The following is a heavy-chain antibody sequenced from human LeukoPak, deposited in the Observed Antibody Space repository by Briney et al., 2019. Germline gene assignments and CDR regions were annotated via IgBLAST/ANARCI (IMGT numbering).Heavy chain of an antibody. Sequence: PSGTLSLTCAVYGGSFSGYYWSWIRQPPGKGLEWIGEINHSGSTNYNPSLKSRVTISVDTSKNQFSLKLSSVTAADTAVYYCARGPYYVWGSYRSTRADAFDIWGQGTMVTVSS. D-gene: IGHD3-16*02. V-gene: IGHV4-34*01. CDR2: INHSGST. J-gene: IGHJ3*02. CDR1: GGSFSGYY. CDR3: ARGPYYVWGSYRSTRADAFDI.